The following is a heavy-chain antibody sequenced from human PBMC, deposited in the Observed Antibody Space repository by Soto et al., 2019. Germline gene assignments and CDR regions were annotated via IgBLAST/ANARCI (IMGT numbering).Heavy chain of an antibody. Sequence: SVKVSCKASGGTFSSYAIGWVRQAPGQGLEWMGGIIPIFGTANYAQKFQGRVTITADESTSTAYMELSSLRSEDTAVYYCAMRYYDFWSGYYNWWFDPWGQGTMVTVSS. CDR2: IIPIFGTA. CDR3: AMRYYDFWSGYYNWWFDP. V-gene: IGHV1-69*13. CDR1: GGTFSSYA. D-gene: IGHD3-3*01. J-gene: IGHJ5*02.